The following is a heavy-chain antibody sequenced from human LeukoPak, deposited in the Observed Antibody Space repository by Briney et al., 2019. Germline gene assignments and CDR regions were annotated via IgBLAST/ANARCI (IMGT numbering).Heavy chain of an antibody. CDR3: AKTAGVNYYYYYMDV. CDR2: IQYDGSNK. D-gene: IGHD3-10*01. Sequence: GGSLRLSCAASGFTFSSYGMYWVRQAPGKGLEWVAFIQYDGSNKYYADSVKGRFTISRDNSKNTLYLQMNSLRAEDTAVYYCAKTAGVNYYYYYMDVWGKGTTVTVSS. CDR1: GFTFSSYG. V-gene: IGHV3-30*02. J-gene: IGHJ6*03.